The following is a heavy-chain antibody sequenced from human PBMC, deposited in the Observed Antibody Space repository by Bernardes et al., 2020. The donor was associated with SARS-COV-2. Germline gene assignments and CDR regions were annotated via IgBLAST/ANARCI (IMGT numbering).Heavy chain of an antibody. CDR1: GYTFTSYG. J-gene: IGHJ6*02. CDR2: ISAYNGKT. Sequence: SGKVSCKSSGYTFTSYGITWVRQAPGQGLEWMGWISAYNGKTNYAQKVQVRVTMTTETSRSTAYMELRSLRSDDTAVYYCARAEMGTIRSSYYYGMDVWGQGTTVTVYS. D-gene: IGHD1-1*01. CDR3: ARAEMGTIRSSYYYGMDV. V-gene: IGHV1-18*04.